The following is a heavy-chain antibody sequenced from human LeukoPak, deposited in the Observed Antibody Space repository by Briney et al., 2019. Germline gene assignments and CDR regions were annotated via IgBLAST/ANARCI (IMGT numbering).Heavy chain of an antibody. Sequence: KPSDTLSLTCTVSGGSISSYYWRWIRQPPGKGLEWIGEINHSGSTNYNPSLKSRVTISVDTSKNQFSLKLSSVTAADTAVYYCARGGQQLGTFDYWGQGTLVTVSS. V-gene: IGHV4-34*01. CDR1: GGSISSYY. J-gene: IGHJ4*02. D-gene: IGHD6-13*01. CDR3: ARGGQQLGTFDY. CDR2: INHSGST.